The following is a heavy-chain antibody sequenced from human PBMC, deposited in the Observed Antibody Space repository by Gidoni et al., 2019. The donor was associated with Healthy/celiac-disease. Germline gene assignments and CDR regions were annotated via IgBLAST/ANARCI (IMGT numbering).Heavy chain of an antibody. D-gene: IGHD6-19*01. CDR1: GYTFTGYY. V-gene: IGHV1-2*02. Sequence: QVQLVQSGAEVKKPGASVKVSCKASGYTFTGYYMHWVRQAPGQGLEWMGWINHNSGGTNYAQKFQGRVTMTRDTSISTAYMELSRLRSDDTAVYYCARGYSSGWYDFQHWGQGTLVTVSS. CDR2: INHNSGGT. CDR3: ARGYSSGWYDFQH. J-gene: IGHJ1*01.